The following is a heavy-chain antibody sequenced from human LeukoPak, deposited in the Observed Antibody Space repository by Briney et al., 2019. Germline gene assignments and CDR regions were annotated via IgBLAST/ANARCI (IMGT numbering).Heavy chain of an antibody. Sequence: SETLSLTCTVSGGSIISSAYYWSWIRQPPGKGLEWIGYIYYSGSTYYNPSLKSRVTISLDTSKNQFSLKLSSVTAADTAVYYCARVGPSDYSWGQGTLVTVSS. D-gene: IGHD4-11*01. CDR2: IYYSGST. J-gene: IGHJ4*02. V-gene: IGHV4-30-4*02. CDR1: GGSIISSAYY. CDR3: ARVGPSDYS.